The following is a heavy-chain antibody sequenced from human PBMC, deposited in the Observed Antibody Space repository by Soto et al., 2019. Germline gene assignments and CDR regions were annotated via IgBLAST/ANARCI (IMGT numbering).Heavy chain of an antibody. V-gene: IGHV3-23*01. CDR1: AFTFNSYA. CDR3: AKGAVATRRLPGANVY. J-gene: IGHJ4*02. CDR2: ISGSGDFT. Sequence: EVQLLESGGGLVQPGGSLRLSCAASAFTFNSYAMTWVRQAPGKGLEWVSAISGSGDFTYYADSVKGRFTISRDNSKNTLYLQMNSLRAEDTAVYYCAKGAVATRRLPGANVYWGQGTLVIVSS. D-gene: IGHD6-6*01.